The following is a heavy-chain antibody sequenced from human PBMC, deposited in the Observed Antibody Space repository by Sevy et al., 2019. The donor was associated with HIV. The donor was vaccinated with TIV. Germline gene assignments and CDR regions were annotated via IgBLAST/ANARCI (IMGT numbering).Heavy chain of an antibody. Sequence: GGSLRLSCAASGFTFSSYAMSWVHQAPGKGLEWVSAISGSGGSTYYADSVKGRFTISRDNSKNTLYLQMNSLRAEDTAVYYCAKSDDYGSGSRPLYFDYWGQGTLVTVSS. V-gene: IGHV3-23*01. CDR1: GFTFSSYA. D-gene: IGHD3-10*01. CDR2: ISGSGGST. J-gene: IGHJ4*02. CDR3: AKSDDYGSGSRPLYFDY.